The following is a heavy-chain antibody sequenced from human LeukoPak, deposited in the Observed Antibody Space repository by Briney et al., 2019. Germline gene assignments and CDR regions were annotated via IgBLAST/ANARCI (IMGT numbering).Heavy chain of an antibody. CDR2: ISGSGGST. Sequence: AGGSLRLSCAASGFTFSSYAMSWVRQAPGKGLEWVSAISGSGGSTYYADSVKGRVTISRDNSKNTLYLQMNSLRAEDTAVYYCAKDRDYDFWSGYSMNWFDPWGQGTLVTVSS. CDR1: GFTFSSYA. D-gene: IGHD3-3*01. V-gene: IGHV3-23*01. CDR3: AKDRDYDFWSGYSMNWFDP. J-gene: IGHJ5*02.